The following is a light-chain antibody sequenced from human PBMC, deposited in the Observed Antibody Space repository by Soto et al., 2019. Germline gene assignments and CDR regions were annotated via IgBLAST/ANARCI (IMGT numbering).Light chain of an antibody. V-gene: IGLV2-8*01. CDR1: SSDVGRYNY. CDR3: SSYAGSSHYV. CDR2: EVS. J-gene: IGLJ1*01. Sequence: QSALTQPPSASGSPGQSVTISCTGTSSDVGRYNYISWYQQHPGKAPKLMIYEVSKRPSGVPDRFSGSKSGNTASLTVSGLKAEDEADYYCSSYAGSSHYVFGTGTKLTVL.